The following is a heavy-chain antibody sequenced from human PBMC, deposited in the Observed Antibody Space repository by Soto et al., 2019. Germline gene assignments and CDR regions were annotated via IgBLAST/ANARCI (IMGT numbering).Heavy chain of an antibody. CDR1: GFTFSTYI. J-gene: IGHJ4*02. D-gene: IGHD6-19*01. Sequence: EVQLVESGGGLVKPGGSLRLSCAASGFTFSTYIMSWVRQAPVKGLEWVSSITGSSSYIYYADSVKGRFTISRDNDKNSLYLQMNSLRAEDTAVSYFARSLAVGFFDYWGQGTLVTVS. V-gene: IGHV3-21*01. CDR3: ARSLAVGFFDY. CDR2: ITGSSSYI.